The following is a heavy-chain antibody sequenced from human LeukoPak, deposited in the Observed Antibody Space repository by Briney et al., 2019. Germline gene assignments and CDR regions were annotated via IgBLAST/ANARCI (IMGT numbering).Heavy chain of an antibody. CDR3: ARESHYGDALDS. CDR2: ISSSGSPI. J-gene: IGHJ4*02. Sequence: GGSLRLSCAASGFTFSSYEMNWVRQAPGKGLEWVSYISSSGSPIYYADTVKGRFTISRDNAKNSLYLQMNSLRAEDTAVYYCARESHYGDALDSWGQGTLVTVSS. V-gene: IGHV3-48*03. D-gene: IGHD4-17*01. CDR1: GFTFSSYE.